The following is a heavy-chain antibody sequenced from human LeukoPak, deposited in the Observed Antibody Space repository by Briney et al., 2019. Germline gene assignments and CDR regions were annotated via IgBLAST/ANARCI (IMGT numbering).Heavy chain of an antibody. V-gene: IGHV1-18*01. Sequence: ASVNVSSKASGYTFTSSGVSWVRQAPGQGLEWMGWIRAYNGNANYVQRLQGRVTLTTDTSTTTAYMELRSLTSDDTAVYYCAREAYTTGADYWGQGTLVTVSS. CDR3: AREAYTTGADY. D-gene: IGHD3-16*01. J-gene: IGHJ4*02. CDR1: GYTFTSSG. CDR2: IRAYNGNA.